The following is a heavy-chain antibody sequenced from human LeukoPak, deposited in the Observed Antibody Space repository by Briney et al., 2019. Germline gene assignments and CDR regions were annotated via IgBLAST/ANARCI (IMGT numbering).Heavy chain of an antibody. J-gene: IGHJ4*02. CDR1: GGTFSSYA. CDR3: ARGYVPHYYGSGSPPIEFDY. Sequence: SVKVSCKASGGTFSSYAISWVRQAPGQGLEWMGGIIPIFGTANYAQKFQGRVTITADESTSTAYMELSSLRSEDTAVYYCARGYVPHYYGSGSPPIEFDYWGQGTLVTVSS. CDR2: IIPIFGTA. V-gene: IGHV1-69*13. D-gene: IGHD3-10*01.